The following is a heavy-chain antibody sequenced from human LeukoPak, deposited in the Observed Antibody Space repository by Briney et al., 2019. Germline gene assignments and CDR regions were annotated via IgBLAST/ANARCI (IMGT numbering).Heavy chain of an antibody. CDR1: GGTFSSYA. Sequence: SVKVSCKASGGTFSSYAISWVRQAPGQGLEWMGGITPIFGTANYAQKFQGRVTITADESTSTAYMELSSLRSEDTAVYYCARDHGDSSGYTPSAYYYYGMDVWGQGTTVTVSS. V-gene: IGHV1-69*01. CDR3: ARDHGDSSGYTPSAYYYYGMDV. D-gene: IGHD3-22*01. CDR2: ITPIFGTA. J-gene: IGHJ6*02.